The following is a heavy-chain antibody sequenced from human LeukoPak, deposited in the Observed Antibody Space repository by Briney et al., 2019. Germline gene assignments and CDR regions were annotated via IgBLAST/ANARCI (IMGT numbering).Heavy chain of an antibody. CDR3: TRGLSSSYYDFWSGYCY. CDR1: GYTFTSNG. CDR2: TSAYNNNT. Sequence: ASVKVSCKASGYTFTSNGISWVRQAPGQGLEWMGWTSAYNNNTNYAQKVQGRVTMTTDTSTSTAYVELRSLRSDDTAVYYCTRGLSSSYYDFWSGYCYWGQVALVTVSS. J-gene: IGHJ4*02. V-gene: IGHV1-18*01. D-gene: IGHD3-3*01.